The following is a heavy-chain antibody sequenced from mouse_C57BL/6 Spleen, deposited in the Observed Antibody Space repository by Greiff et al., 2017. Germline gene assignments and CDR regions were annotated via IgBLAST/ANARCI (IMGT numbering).Heavy chain of an antibody. CDR3: ARDPHYYGSSYRYWYFDV. V-gene: IGHV5-4*01. CDR1: GFTFSSYA. CDR2: ISDGGSYT. Sequence: EVQRVESGGGLVKPGGSLKLSCAASGFTFSSYAMSWVRQTPEKRLEWVATISDGGSYTYYPDNVKGRFTISRDNAKNNLYLQMSHLKSEDTAMYYCARDPHYYGSSYRYWYFDVWGTGTTVTVSS. J-gene: IGHJ1*03. D-gene: IGHD1-1*01.